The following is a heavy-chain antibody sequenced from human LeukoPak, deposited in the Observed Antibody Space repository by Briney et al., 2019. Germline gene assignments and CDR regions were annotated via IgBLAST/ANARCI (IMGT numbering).Heavy chain of an antibody. J-gene: IGHJ4*02. CDR1: GFTFSSYE. CDR2: ISSSGSTI. D-gene: IGHD2-15*01. V-gene: IGHV3-48*03. Sequence: GGSLRLSCAASGFTFSSYEMNWVRQAPGKGLEWVSYISSSGSTIYYADSVKGRFTISRDNAKNSLYLQMNSMRAEDTAVYYCAREIRYCSGSKCYLFDYWGQGTLVTVSS. CDR3: AREIRYCSGSKCYLFDY.